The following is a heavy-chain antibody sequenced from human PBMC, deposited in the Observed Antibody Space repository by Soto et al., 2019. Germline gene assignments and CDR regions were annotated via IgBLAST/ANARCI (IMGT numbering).Heavy chain of an antibody. J-gene: IGHJ6*02. Sequence: SETLSLTCTVSGGSISSGDYYWSWIRQPPGKGLEWIGYIYYSGSTYYNPSLKSRVTISVDTSKNQFSLKLSSVTAADTAVYYCARAGDYADYYYYGMDVWGQGTTVTVSS. CDR2: IYYSGST. D-gene: IGHD4-17*01. V-gene: IGHV4-30-4*01. CDR1: GGSISSGDYY. CDR3: ARAGDYADYYYYGMDV.